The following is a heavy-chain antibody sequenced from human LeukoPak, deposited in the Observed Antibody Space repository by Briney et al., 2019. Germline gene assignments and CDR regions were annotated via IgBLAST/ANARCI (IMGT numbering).Heavy chain of an antibody. D-gene: IGHD5-24*01. CDR2: IYTSGST. CDR1: GDSISNYY. J-gene: IGHJ4*02. CDR3: AREGRDGYNYRALDY. Sequence: SETLSLTCIVSGDSISNYYWSWIRQPAGKGLEWIGRIYTSGSTNYNPSLTSRVTMSVDTSKNQFSLNLSSVTAADTAVYSCAREGRDGYNYRALDYWGQGTLVSVSS. V-gene: IGHV4-4*07.